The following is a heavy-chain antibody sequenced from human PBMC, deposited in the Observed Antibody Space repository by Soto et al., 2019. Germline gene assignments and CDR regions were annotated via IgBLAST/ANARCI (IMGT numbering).Heavy chain of an antibody. CDR1: GYNFKNYA. V-gene: IGHV1-3*01. CDR2: SNEVSGNS. J-gene: IGHJ4*02. D-gene: IGHD3-3*01. CDR3: VRDDIAISGVGTLDY. Sequence: QVQLVQSGAEVKRPGASVRVSCKASGYNFKNYAINWVRQAPGQRLEWMGWSNEVSGNSRYSQKFQGRVSITRDTSANTVYIDLSSLKSEDTETYDGVRDDIAISGVGTLDYWGPGPLGPVSS.